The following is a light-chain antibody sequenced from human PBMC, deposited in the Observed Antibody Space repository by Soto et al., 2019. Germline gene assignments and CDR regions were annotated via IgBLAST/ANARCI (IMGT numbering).Light chain of an antibody. V-gene: IGLV1-40*01. CDR2: GNS. CDR3: QSYDSSLRGV. Sequence: QSVLTQPPSVSGAPGQRVTISCTGSSSNIGAGYDVHWYQQLPGTAPKLLIYGNSNRPSGVPDRFSGSKSGTSASLAITGLQAEDEAAHYCQSYDSSLRGVFGGGTKLTVL. CDR1: SSNIGAGYD. J-gene: IGLJ2*01.